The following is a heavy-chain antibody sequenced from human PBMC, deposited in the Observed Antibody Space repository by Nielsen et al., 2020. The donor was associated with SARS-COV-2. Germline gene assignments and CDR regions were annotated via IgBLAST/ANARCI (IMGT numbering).Heavy chain of an antibody. CDR1: GGTFSSYA. Sequence: SVKVSCKASGGTFSSYAISWVRQAPGQGLEWMGWISAYNGNTNYAQKFQGRVTITADESTSTAYMELSSLRSEDTAVYYCASCGEYSYGSYYYYGMDVWGQGTTVTVSS. D-gene: IGHD5-18*01. V-gene: IGHV1-69*13. CDR2: ISAYNGNT. CDR3: ASCGEYSYGSYYYYGMDV. J-gene: IGHJ6*02.